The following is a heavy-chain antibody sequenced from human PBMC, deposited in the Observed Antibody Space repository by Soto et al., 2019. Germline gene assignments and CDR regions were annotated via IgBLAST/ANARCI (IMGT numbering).Heavy chain of an antibody. Sequence: GGSLRLSCAASGFTFSSYSMNWVRQAPGKGLEWVSSISSSSSYIYYADSVKGRFTISRDNAKNSLYLQMNSLRAEDTAVYYCARVVGDCSSTSCYGGGWFDPWGQGTLVTVSS. CDR1: GFTFSSYS. V-gene: IGHV3-21*01. D-gene: IGHD2-2*01. CDR2: ISSSSSYI. CDR3: ARVVGDCSSTSCYGGGWFDP. J-gene: IGHJ5*02.